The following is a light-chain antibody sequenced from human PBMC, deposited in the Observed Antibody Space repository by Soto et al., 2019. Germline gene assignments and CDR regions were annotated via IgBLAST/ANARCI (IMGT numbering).Light chain of an antibody. J-gene: IGKJ1*01. CDR2: GAS. CDR3: QQYNNWPSWT. Sequence: EIVMTQSPATLSVSPGERATLSCRASQSVSSNLGWYQQKPGQAPRLLIYGASTRATGIPARFSGSGSGTEFTLTISSLQSEDFAVYYCQQYNNWPSWTFGQGTKVEI. V-gene: IGKV3-15*01. CDR1: QSVSSN.